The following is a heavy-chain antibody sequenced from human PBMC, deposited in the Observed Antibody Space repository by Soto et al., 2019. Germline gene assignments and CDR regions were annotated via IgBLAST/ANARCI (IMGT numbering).Heavy chain of an antibody. J-gene: IGHJ5*02. CDR3: ARGPFQGAYYDFWSGYYTGGYNWFDP. D-gene: IGHD3-3*01. CDR2: INHSGST. CDR1: GGSFSGYY. Sequence: PSETLSLTCAVYGGSFSGYYWSWIRQPPGKGLEWIGEINHSGSTNYNPSLKSRVTISVDTSKNQFSLKLSSVTAADTAVYYCARGPFQGAYYDFWSGYYTGGYNWFDPWGQGTLVTVSS. V-gene: IGHV4-34*01.